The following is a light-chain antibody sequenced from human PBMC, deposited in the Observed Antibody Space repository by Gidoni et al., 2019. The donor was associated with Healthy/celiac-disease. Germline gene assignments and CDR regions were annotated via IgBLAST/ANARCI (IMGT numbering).Light chain of an antibody. Sequence: DIQMTQSPSTLSASVGDRVTITCRASQSISSWLAWYQQKPGNAPKLLISKASSLESGVPSRFSGSGSGTEFTLTISSLQPDDFATYYCQQYNSYSWTFGQGTKVEIK. V-gene: IGKV1-5*03. CDR3: QQYNSYSWT. CDR1: QSISSW. CDR2: KAS. J-gene: IGKJ1*01.